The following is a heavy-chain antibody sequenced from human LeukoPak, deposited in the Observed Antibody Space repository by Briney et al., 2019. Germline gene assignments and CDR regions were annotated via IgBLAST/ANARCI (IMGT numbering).Heavy chain of an antibody. Sequence: SVKVSCKASGGTFSSYAISWVRQAPGQGLEWMGGIIPIFGTANYAQKFQGRVTITADKSTSTAYMELSSLRSEDTAVYYCAIIQYSSSWYYFDYWGQGTLVTVSS. J-gene: IGHJ4*02. CDR3: AIIQYSSSWYYFDY. CDR2: IIPIFGTA. V-gene: IGHV1-69*06. D-gene: IGHD6-13*01. CDR1: GGTFSSYA.